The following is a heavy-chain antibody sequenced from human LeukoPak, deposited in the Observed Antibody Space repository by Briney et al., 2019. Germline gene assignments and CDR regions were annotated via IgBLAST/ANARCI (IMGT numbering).Heavy chain of an antibody. J-gene: IGHJ3*02. V-gene: IGHV3-53*04. Sequence: GGSLRLSCAASGFTFDDYGMSWVRQAPGKGLEWVSVIYSGGSTYYADSVKGRFTISRHNSKNTLYLQMNSLRAEDTAVYYCARTSPAAFDIWGQGTMVTVSS. CDR1: GFTFDDYG. CDR2: IYSGGST. D-gene: IGHD2-2*01. CDR3: ARTSPAAFDI.